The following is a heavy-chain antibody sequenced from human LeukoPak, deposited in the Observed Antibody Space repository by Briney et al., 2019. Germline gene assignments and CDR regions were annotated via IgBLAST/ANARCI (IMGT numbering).Heavy chain of an antibody. V-gene: IGHV5-10-1*01. CDR1: GYSFTSYW. J-gene: IGHJ3*02. CDR2: IDPSGSYT. D-gene: IGHD5-12*01. Sequence: GESLKISCKGSGYSFTSYWISWVRQMPGKGLEWIGRIDPSGSYTNYSPSFQGHVTISADKSISTAYLQWSSLKASDTAMYYCARRKSGYDLDAFDIWGQGTMVTVSS. CDR3: ARRKSGYDLDAFDI.